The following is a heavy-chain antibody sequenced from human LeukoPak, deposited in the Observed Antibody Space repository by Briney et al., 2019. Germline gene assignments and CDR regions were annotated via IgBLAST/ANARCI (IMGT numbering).Heavy chain of an antibody. CDR2: ISSSSSTI. J-gene: IGHJ4*02. CDR3: AGDDSSGYFFAY. CDR1: GFTFNTYN. V-gene: IGHV3-48*04. Sequence: PGGSLRLSCAASGFTFNTYNMNWVRQAPGKGLEWVSYISSSSSTIYYADSVKGRFTISRDNARKSLYLQMNSLRAEDTAVYYCAGDDSSGYFFAYWGQGTLVTVSS. D-gene: IGHD3-22*01.